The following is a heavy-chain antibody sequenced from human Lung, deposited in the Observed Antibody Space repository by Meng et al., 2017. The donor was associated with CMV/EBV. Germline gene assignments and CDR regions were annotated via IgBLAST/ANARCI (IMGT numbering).Heavy chain of an antibody. V-gene: IGHV3-30*02. D-gene: IGHD1-1*01. CDR2: IWFDGSSK. J-gene: IGHJ4*02. CDR1: GLSTYG. Sequence: VELVGLGGGGVEPGGSLRLSCGASGLSTYGMHWVRQVPGKGLEWVAFIWFDGSSKYYADSVKGRFSISRDNSKNTLYLQMNSLRPEDTGVYYCAKDGKSGGYFDYWGQGTLVTVSS. CDR3: AKDGKSGGYFDY.